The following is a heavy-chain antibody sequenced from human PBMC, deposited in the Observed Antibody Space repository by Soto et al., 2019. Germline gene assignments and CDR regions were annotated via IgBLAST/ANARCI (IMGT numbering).Heavy chain of an antibody. D-gene: IGHD2-15*01. CDR1: GGTFSSYT. CDR2: IIPILGIA. V-gene: IGHV1-69*02. Sequence: GASVKVSCKASGGTFSSYTISWVRQAPGQGLEWMGRIIPILGIANYAQKFQGRVTITADKSTSTAYMELSSLRSEDTAVYYCARRNCSGGSCYSGYFDYWGQGTLVTVSS. CDR3: ARRNCSGGSCYSGYFDY. J-gene: IGHJ4*02.